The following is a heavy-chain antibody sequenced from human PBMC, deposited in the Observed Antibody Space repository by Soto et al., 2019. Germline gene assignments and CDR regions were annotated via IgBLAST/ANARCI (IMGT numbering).Heavy chain of an antibody. J-gene: IGHJ6*02. D-gene: IGHD6-13*01. V-gene: IGHV4-59*01. Sequence: SETLSLTCTVSSASISDYYWTWIRQSPGKGLEWIGYIYYRGSAHYNPSLKSRVTISIDTSKSQFSLKLTSVTAADTAVYYCARDQGGYIYYFGMDVWGQGTTVTVSS. CDR1: SASISDYY. CDR2: IYYRGSA. CDR3: ARDQGGYIYYFGMDV.